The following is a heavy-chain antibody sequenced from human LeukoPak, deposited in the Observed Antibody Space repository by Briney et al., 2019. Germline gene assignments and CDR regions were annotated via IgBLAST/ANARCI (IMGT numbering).Heavy chain of an antibody. CDR2: IIPIFGTA. V-gene: IGHV1-69*05. J-gene: IGHJ4*02. Sequence: ASVKVSCKASGGTFSSYAISWVRQAPGQGLEWMGGIIPIFGTANYEQKFQGRVTITTDESTSTAYMELSRLRSDDTAVYYCARDRDGLGWGQGTLVTVSS. CDR3: ARDRDGLG. D-gene: IGHD5-24*01. CDR1: GGTFSSYA.